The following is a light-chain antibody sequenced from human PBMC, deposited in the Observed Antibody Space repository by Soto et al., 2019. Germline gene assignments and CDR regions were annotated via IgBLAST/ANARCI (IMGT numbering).Light chain of an antibody. CDR1: QRVLYNSNKRNY. Sequence: DIVMTQSPDSLAVSLGEGATINCKSSQRVLYNSNKRNYSAWYQQKPGQPPKLLIYWASTRESGVHDRFSGSGSRTDFTFTISSLQAEDVAVYYCQKYYSSLMYTCGQGTKLEIK. J-gene: IGKJ2*01. CDR2: WAS. CDR3: QKYYSSLMYT. V-gene: IGKV4-1*01.